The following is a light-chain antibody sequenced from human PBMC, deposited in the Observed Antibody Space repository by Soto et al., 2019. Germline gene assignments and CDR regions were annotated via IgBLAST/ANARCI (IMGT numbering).Light chain of an antibody. Sequence: EIVLTQSPGTLSLSPGERATLSCRSSQSVSSSYLAWYQQKPGQAPRLLLYGASTRVDGIPDRFSGGGSGTDFSLTISRLEPEDFAVYYCQQYGSSPRVTFGQGTRLEIK. J-gene: IGKJ5*01. CDR2: GAS. CDR1: QSVSSSY. V-gene: IGKV3-20*01. CDR3: QQYGSSPRVT.